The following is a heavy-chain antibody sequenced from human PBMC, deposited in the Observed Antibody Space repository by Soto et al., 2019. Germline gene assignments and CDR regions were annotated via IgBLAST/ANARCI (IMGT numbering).Heavy chain of an antibody. D-gene: IGHD1-26*01. CDR2: IKSKSDGGTV. CDR1: GFTFMRAL. Sequence: EVQLVESGGGLVEPGGSLRLSCAASGFTFMRALMNLVRQVPGKGLEWVGRIKSKSDGGTVDYPAAMNDRFTISRDDSKHTLYLQVNSLKTEDTAVYYCTADRGVDTPLGAYDCWGQGTLVTVSS. V-gene: IGHV3-15*07. CDR3: TADRGVDTPLGAYDC. J-gene: IGHJ4*02.